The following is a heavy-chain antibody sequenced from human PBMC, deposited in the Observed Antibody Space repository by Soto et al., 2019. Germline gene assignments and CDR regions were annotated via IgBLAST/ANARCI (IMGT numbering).Heavy chain of an antibody. CDR1: GYSFTSYW. Sequence: PGESLKISCKGSGYSFTSYWIGWVRQMPGKGLEWMGIIYPGDSDTRYSPSFQGQVTISADKSISTAYLQWSSLKASDTAMYYCERNQYSSSLNSDYYYGMDVWGQGTTVTVSS. D-gene: IGHD6-13*01. CDR3: ERNQYSSSLNSDYYYGMDV. V-gene: IGHV5-51*01. CDR2: IYPGDSDT. J-gene: IGHJ6*02.